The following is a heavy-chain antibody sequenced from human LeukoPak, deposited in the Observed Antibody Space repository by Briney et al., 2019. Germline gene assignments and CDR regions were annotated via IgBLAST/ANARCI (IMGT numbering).Heavy chain of an antibody. CDR2: INHSVSN. V-gene: IGHV4-34*01. D-gene: IGHD6-13*01. CDR3: ARGGISLATPGRRAPFDY. Sequence: WETLSLTCAVYGGSFSDYYWSWIRQPPGKGLEWIGEINHSVSNNYNPSLKSRVTILVEKSNNQFSLKLSPVTPADTAVYSCARGGISLATPGRRAPFDYWGQGSLVTVSS. CDR1: GGSFSDYY. J-gene: IGHJ4*02.